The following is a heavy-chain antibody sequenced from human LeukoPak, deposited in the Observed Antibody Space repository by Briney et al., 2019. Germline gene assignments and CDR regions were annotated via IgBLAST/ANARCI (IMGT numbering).Heavy chain of an antibody. D-gene: IGHD4-17*01. CDR2: IYYSGSA. Sequence: SETLSLTCTVSGGSISSGGYYWSWIRQHLGKGLEWIGYIYYSGSAYYNPSLKSRVTISVDTSKNQFSLKLSSVTAADTAVYYCARTYTVSGNWFDPWGQGTLVTVSS. V-gene: IGHV4-31*03. CDR3: ARTYTVSGNWFDP. J-gene: IGHJ5*02. CDR1: GGSISSGGYY.